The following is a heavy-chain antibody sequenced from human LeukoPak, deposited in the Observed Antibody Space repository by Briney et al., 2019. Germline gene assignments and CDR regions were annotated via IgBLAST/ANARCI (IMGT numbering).Heavy chain of an antibody. CDR1: GYTFTGYY. CDR3: ARGPEGGSYFDY. J-gene: IGHJ4*02. CDR2: INPNSGGT. D-gene: IGHD1-26*01. Sequence: ASVKVSCKASGYTFTGYYMHWVRQAPGQGLEWMGWINPNSGGTNYAQKFQGRVTMTRDTSISTAYMELRSLRSDDTAVYYCARGPEGGSYFDYWGQGTLVTVSS. V-gene: IGHV1-2*02.